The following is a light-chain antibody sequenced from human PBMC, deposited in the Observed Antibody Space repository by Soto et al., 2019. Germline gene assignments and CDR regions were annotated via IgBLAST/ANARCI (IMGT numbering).Light chain of an antibody. CDR1: QSIFGN. CDR3: HQYNIWPLLS. J-gene: IGKJ4*01. Sequence: ELLMTQSPATLSVSPGETATLSCRASQSIFGNLAWYQQKPGQAPRLVVYAASTRAAGIPARFSGGGSGAEYTLTISSLQSEDFAVYYCHQYNIWPLLSFGGGTKVEI. CDR2: AAS. V-gene: IGKV3D-15*01.